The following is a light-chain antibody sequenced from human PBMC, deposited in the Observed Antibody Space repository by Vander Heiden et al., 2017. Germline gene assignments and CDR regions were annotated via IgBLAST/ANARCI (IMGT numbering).Light chain of an antibody. CDR1: SSDIGGYDF. J-gene: IGLJ2*01. CDR2: DVS. Sequence: QSALTQPASVSGSPGQSITISCTGTSSDIGGYDFVSWYQQHPGKVPKLIIHDVSNRPSGVSNRFSGPKSGNTASLTISGLQAEDEADYYCSSFTSSSPVVFGGGTQLTVL. CDR3: SSFTSSSPVV. V-gene: IGLV2-14*03.